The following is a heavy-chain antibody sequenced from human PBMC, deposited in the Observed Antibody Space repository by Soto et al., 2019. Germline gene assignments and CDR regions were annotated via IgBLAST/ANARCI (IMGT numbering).Heavy chain of an antibody. D-gene: IGHD3-22*01. V-gene: IGHV4-30-4*01. CDR3: ARGVGSIGYYRINAFDL. Sequence: QVQLQESGPGLVKPSQALSLTCTVSGGSISSGDYYWTWIRQSPGKGLEWIGYIFYSGSTYYNPSLKSRPTISVDTSQHPFSLKLNSVTAPDTAVYYCARGVGSIGYYRINAFDLWGQGTMVTVSS. CDR1: GGSISSGDYY. J-gene: IGHJ3*01. CDR2: IFYSGST.